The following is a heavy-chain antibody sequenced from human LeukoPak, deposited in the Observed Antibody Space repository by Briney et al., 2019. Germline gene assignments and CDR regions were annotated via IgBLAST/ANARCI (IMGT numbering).Heavy chain of an antibody. CDR3: ARMGAVAGRGAYGMDV. CDR2: ISGSGGST. J-gene: IGHJ6*02. Sequence: QAGGSLRLSCAASGFTFSSYAMSWVRQAPGKGLEWVSAISGSGGSTYYADSVKGRFTISRDNSKNTLYLQMNSLRAEDTAVYYCARMGAVAGRGAYGMDVWGQGTTVTVSS. CDR1: GFTFSSYA. D-gene: IGHD6-19*01. V-gene: IGHV3-23*01.